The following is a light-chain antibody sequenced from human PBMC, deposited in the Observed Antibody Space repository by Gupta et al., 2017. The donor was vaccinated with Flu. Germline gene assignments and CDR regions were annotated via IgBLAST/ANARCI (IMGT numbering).Light chain of an antibody. CDR1: QSFKTW. Sequence: DIQMTQSPSTLSASAGDRVTITCRASQSFKTWLAWYQQKPGQAPKLLIYKASTLESGVPSRFSGSESGTEFTLTISSLQPDDFATYYCHQYATFSWTFGQGTKVEVK. CDR2: KAS. CDR3: HQYATFSWT. J-gene: IGKJ1*01. V-gene: IGKV1-5*03.